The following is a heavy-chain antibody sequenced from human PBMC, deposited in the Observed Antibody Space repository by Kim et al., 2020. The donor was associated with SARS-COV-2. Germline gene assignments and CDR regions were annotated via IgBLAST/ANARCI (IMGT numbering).Heavy chain of an antibody. D-gene: IGHD3-22*01. CDR2: INPSGGST. V-gene: IGHV1-46*01. CDR3: ARATGYDSSGYYPTIDY. Sequence: ASVKVSCKASGYTFTSYYMHWVRQAPGQGLEWMGIINPSGGSTSYAQKFQGRVTMTRDTSTSTVYIELSSLRSEDTAVYYCARATGYDSSGYYPTIDYWGQGTLVTVSS. CDR1: GYTFTSYY. J-gene: IGHJ4*02.